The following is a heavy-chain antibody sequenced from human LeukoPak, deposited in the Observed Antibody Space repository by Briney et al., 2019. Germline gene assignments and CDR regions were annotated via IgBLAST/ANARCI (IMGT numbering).Heavy chain of an antibody. CDR3: ARDTYSGGYYPTYYFDY. CDR2: IIPIFGTA. V-gene: IGHV1-69*13. D-gene: IGHD1-26*01. J-gene: IGHJ4*02. CDR1: GGTFSSYA. Sequence: SVKVSCKASGGTFSSYAISWVRQAPGQGLEWMGGIIPIFGTANYAQKFQGRVTITADESTSTAYMELSSLRTEDTAVYYCARDTYSGGYYPTYYFDYWGQGTLVTVSS.